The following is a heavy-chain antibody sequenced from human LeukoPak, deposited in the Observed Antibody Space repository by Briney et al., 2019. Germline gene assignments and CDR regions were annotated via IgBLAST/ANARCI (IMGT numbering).Heavy chain of an antibody. J-gene: IGHJ5*02. CDR3: ANGGTYSSGP. D-gene: IGHD3-22*01. Sequence: PGGSLRLSCAASGFTFSNSWMSWVRQAPGKGLEWAATIKPDGSAQYYVDSVKGRFTISRDNAKNSLFLQINSLRAEDTAVYYCANGGTYSSGPWGQGTLVTVSS. CDR2: IKPDGSAQ. CDR1: GFTFSNSW. V-gene: IGHV3-7*01.